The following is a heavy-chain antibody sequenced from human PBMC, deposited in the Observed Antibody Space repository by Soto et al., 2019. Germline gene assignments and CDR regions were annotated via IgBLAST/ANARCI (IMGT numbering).Heavy chain of an antibody. D-gene: IGHD3-10*01. CDR2: IIPIFGTA. Sequence: GASVKVSCKASGGTFSSYAISWVRQAPGQGLEWMGGIIPIFGTANYAQKFQGRVTITADESTSTAYMELSSLRSEDTAVYYCARALDYYGSGSYYNLYYYYGMDVWGQGTTVTVSS. V-gene: IGHV1-69*13. CDR1: GGTFSSYA. J-gene: IGHJ6*02. CDR3: ARALDYYGSGSYYNLYYYYGMDV.